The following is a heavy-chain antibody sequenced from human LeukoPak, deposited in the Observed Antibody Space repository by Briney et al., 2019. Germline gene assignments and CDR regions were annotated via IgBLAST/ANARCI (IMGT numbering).Heavy chain of an antibody. CDR2: ISSSSSYT. J-gene: IGHJ4*02. D-gene: IGHD6-19*01. CDR3: ARAGVAGDYFDY. Sequence: GGSLRLSCAASGFTFSDYYMSWVRQAPGKGLEWVSYISSSSSYTNYADSVKGRFTISRDNAKNSLYLQMNSLRAEDTAVYYCARAGVAGDYFDYWGQGTLVTVS. V-gene: IGHV3-11*06. CDR1: GFTFSDYY.